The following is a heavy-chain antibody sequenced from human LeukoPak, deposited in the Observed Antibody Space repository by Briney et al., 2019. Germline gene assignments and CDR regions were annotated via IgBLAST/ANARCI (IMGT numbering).Heavy chain of an antibody. CDR1: GYTFTGYY. J-gene: IGHJ5*02. CDR2: MNPNSGNT. D-gene: IGHD3-22*01. V-gene: IGHV1-8*02. Sequence: ASVKVSRKASGYTFTGYYMHWVRQAPGQGLEWMGWMNPNSGNTGYAQKFQGRVTMTRNTSISTAYMELSSLRSEDTAVYYCARENYYDSSGYYNRLDPWGQGTLVTVSS. CDR3: ARENYYDSSGYYNRLDP.